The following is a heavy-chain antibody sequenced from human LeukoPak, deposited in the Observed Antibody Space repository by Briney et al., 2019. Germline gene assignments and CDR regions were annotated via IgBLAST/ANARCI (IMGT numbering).Heavy chain of an antibody. Sequence: ASVKVSCKASGYTFTNYGISWVRQAPGQGLEWMGWISADNGNTNYAQKLQGRVTMTTDTSTSTAYMELRSLRSDDTAVYYCARDEHCSGGSCYAPTEYFQHWGQGTLVTVSS. D-gene: IGHD2-15*01. J-gene: IGHJ1*01. V-gene: IGHV1-18*01. CDR2: ISADNGNT. CDR3: ARDEHCSGGSCYAPTEYFQH. CDR1: GYTFTNYG.